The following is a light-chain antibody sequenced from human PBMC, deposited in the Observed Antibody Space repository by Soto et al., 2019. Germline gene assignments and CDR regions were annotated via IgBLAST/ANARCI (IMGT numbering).Light chain of an antibody. J-gene: IGLJ3*02. V-gene: IGLV2-8*01. CDR2: DVS. CDR3: SSYANNYNWV. CDR1: SSDVGTYNY. Sequence: QSALTQPPSASGSPGQSVTISCTGTSSDVGTYNYVSWYQQHPGKAPKLMIYDVSKRPSGVPDRFSGSKSGNTASLTVSGLQADDEADYYCSSYANNYNWVFGGGTKLTVL.